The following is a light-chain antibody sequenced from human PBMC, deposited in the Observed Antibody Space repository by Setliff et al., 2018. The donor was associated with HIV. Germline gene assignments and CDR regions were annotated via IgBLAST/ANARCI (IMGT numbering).Light chain of an antibody. Sequence: QSALTQPASVSGSTGQSITISCTGTSSDVGSYNLVSWYQQHPGKAPKAIIYEVTKRPSGVSNRFSGSKSGNTASLTISVLQAEDESDYYCCSYADSSPVVFGGGTKVTV. CDR1: SSDVGSYNL. CDR2: EVT. V-gene: IGLV2-23*02. CDR3: CSYADSSPVV. J-gene: IGLJ2*01.